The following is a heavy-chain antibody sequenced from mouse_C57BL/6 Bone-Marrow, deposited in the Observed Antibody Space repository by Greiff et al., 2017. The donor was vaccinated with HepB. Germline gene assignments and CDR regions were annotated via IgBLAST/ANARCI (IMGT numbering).Heavy chain of an antibody. CDR3: ARQTTVVARGNYAMDY. Sequence: EVQGVESGGGLVKPGGSLKLSCAASGFTFSSYTMSWVRQTPEKRLEWVATISGGGGNTYYPDSVKGRFTISRDNAKNTLYLQMSSLRSEDTALYYCARQTTVVARGNYAMDYWGQGTSVTVSS. J-gene: IGHJ4*01. CDR1: GFTFSSYT. D-gene: IGHD1-1*01. V-gene: IGHV5-9*01. CDR2: ISGGGGNT.